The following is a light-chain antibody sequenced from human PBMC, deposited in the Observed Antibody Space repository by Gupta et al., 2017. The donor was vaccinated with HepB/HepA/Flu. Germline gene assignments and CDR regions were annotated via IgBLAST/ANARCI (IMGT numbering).Light chain of an antibody. CDR1: QTVTAFY. CDR2: ATS. Sequence: EIVLTQSPGTLSLSPGERATLSCRASQTVTAFYLAYQQKPGQAPRLLIYATSSRATGIPDRFSGSGSGTAFTLTIIRLEPEDFAVYYCQQYVRSPQTFGQGTKVEIK. J-gene: IGKJ1*01. V-gene: IGKV3-20*01. CDR3: QQYVRSPQT.